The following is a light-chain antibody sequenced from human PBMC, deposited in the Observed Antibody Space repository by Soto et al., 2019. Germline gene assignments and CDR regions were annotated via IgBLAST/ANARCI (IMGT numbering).Light chain of an antibody. CDR2: GAS. CDR1: QSVSSSY. Sequence: EIVLTQSPGILSLSPGERATLSCRASQSVSSSYLAWYQQKPGQAPRLLIYGASSRATGIPDRFSGSGSGTDFTLTISRLDPEDFAVYYCQQYGSSLITFGQGTRLEIK. J-gene: IGKJ5*01. CDR3: QQYGSSLIT. V-gene: IGKV3-20*01.